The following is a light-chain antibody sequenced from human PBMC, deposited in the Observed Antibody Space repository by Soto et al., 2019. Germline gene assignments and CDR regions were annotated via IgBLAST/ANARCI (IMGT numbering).Light chain of an antibody. Sequence: EIVLTQSPGTLSLSPGERATLSCRASQSVSSPSLAWYQQKPGQAPRLLIYGVFSRATGVPDRFSGSGSGADFTLGICRREPEVIAVYYCQFYGTSPPTFGPGTKVDIK. V-gene: IGKV3-20*01. CDR2: GVF. CDR3: QFYGTSPPT. J-gene: IGKJ3*01. CDR1: QSVSSPS.